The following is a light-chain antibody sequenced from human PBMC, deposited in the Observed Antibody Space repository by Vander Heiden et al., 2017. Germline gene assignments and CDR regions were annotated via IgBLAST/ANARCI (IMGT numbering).Light chain of an antibody. CDR3: MSFIGGNSYV. V-gene: IGLV2-14*03. Sequence: HSPLPHPSSLSASPGHSLPLSCTVTTRDVGIYNSVSWYQQHPGKAPKLMIYDDTSRPSGVSNRFYGSKSGNTASLSISGLQAEDEADYYCMSFIGGNSYVFGPGTKVTVL. J-gene: IGLJ1*01. CDR1: TRDVGIYNS. CDR2: DDT.